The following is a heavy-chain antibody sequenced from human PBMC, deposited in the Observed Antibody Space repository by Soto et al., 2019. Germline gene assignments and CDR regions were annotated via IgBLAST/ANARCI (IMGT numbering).Heavy chain of an antibody. CDR1: GGSISSGGYY. J-gene: IGHJ4*02. CDR3: ASGGNCSSTSCQPGVDPRGRYFDY. Sequence: PSETLSLTCTVSGGSISSGGYYWSWIRQHPGEGLEWIGYIYYSGSTYYNPSLKSRVTISVDTSKNQFSLKLSSVTAADTAVYYCASGGNCSSTSCQPGVDPRGRYFDYWGQGTLVTVSS. D-gene: IGHD2-2*01. CDR2: IYYSGST. V-gene: IGHV4-31*03.